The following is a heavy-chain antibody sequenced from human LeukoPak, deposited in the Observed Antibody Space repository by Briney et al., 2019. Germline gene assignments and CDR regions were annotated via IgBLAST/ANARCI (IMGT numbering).Heavy chain of an antibody. CDR3: ARQYYDFWSGYPSYFDY. CDR2: IIPILGIA. D-gene: IGHD3-3*01. V-gene: IGHV1-69*02. CDR1: GYTFTGYY. J-gene: IGHJ4*02. Sequence: SVKVSCKAAGYTFTGYYMFWVRQAPGQGLEWMGRIIPILGIANYAQKFQGRVTITADKSTSTAYMELSSLRSEDTAVYYCARQYYDFWSGYPSYFDYWGQGTLVTVSS.